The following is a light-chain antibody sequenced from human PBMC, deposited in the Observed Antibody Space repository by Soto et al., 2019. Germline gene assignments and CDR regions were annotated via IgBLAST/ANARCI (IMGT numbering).Light chain of an antibody. Sequence: DIPMTQSPSTLSASVGDRVTITCRASQSISSWLAWYQQKPGKAPKLLIYKASSLESGVPSRFSGSGSGTEFTLNIRSLQPDDFATYYCQQYNSYPSCGGGTKVDIK. V-gene: IGKV1-5*03. CDR3: QQYNSYPS. CDR1: QSISSW. J-gene: IGKJ4*01. CDR2: KAS.